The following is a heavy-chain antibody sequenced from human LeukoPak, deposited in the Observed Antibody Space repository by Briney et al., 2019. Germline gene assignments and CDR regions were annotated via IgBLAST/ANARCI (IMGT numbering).Heavy chain of an antibody. D-gene: IGHD4-23*01. CDR2: INPNSGGT. Sequence: ASVKVSCKASGYTFTGYYMHWVRQAPGQGLEWIGWINPNSGGTNYAQKFQGRVTMTRDTSISTAYMDLSRLRSDDTAVYYCARENDYGGYDFGYWGQGTLVTVSS. V-gene: IGHV1-2*02. CDR3: ARENDYGGYDFGY. J-gene: IGHJ4*02. CDR1: GYTFTGYY.